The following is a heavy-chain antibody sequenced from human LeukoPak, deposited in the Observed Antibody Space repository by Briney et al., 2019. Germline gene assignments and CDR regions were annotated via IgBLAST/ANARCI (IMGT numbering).Heavy chain of an antibody. D-gene: IGHD3-9*01. CDR3: ARGLRYFDWLLYGGDWFDP. V-gene: IGHV3-7*01. CDR2: IKQDGSEK. Sequence: PGGSLRLSCAASGFTFSSYWMSWVHQAPGKGLEWVANIKQDGSEKYYVDSVKGRFTISRDNAKNSLYLQMNSLRAEDTAVYYCARGLRYFDWLLYGGDWFDPWGQGTLVTVSS. J-gene: IGHJ5*02. CDR1: GFTFSSYW.